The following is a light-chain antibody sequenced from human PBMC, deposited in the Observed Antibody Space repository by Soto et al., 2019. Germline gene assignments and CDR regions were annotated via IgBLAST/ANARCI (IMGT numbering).Light chain of an antibody. CDR3: QQYNSYPLP. CDR1: QSISSW. Sequence: DIQMTQSPSTLSASVGDRVTITCRASQSISSWLAWYQQKPGKAPKLLNYKASSLESGVPSSFSGSGFGKDFTFTFSSLQPDDFATYYCQQYNSYPLPFGGGTKVDIK. CDR2: KAS. J-gene: IGKJ4*01. V-gene: IGKV1-5*03.